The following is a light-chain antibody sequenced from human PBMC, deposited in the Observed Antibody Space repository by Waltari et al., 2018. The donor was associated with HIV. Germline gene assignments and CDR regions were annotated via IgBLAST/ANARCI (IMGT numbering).Light chain of an antibody. J-gene: IGLJ1*01. Sequence: SYVLTQPPSVSVAPGRTARITCGGSNIGSKSVHWYQQKPGQAPVLVIYYDSDRPSGIPERFSGSNSGNTATLTISRVEVGDEADYYCQVWESTGDHLYVFGTGTKVTVL. V-gene: IGLV3-21*01. CDR2: YDS. CDR3: QVWESTGDHLYV. CDR1: NIGSKS.